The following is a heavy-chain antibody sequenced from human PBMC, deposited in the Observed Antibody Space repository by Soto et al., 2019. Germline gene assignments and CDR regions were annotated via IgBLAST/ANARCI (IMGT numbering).Heavy chain of an antibody. J-gene: IGHJ5*02. Sequence: TSETLSLTCTVSGASISGFYWSWIRKSAGKGLEWIGRIYATGTTDYNPSLTSRVMMSVDTSKKQFSLKLRSVTAADTAVYYCVRDGTKTLRDWFDPWGQGISVTVSS. V-gene: IGHV4-4*07. CDR2: IYATGTT. D-gene: IGHD1-1*01. CDR3: VRDGTKTLRDWFDP. CDR1: GASISGFY.